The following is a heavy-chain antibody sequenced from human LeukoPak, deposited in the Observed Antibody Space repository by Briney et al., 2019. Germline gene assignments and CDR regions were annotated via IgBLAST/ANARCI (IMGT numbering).Heavy chain of an antibody. Sequence: SETLSLTCTVSGGSLSSGSYYWSWIRQPAGKGLEWIGRIYTSGSTYYNPSLKSRVTISVDTSKNQFSLKLSSVAAADTAVYYCARENIYSGYASYWGQGTLVTVSS. CDR2: IYTSGST. J-gene: IGHJ4*02. CDR3: ARENIYSGYASY. CDR1: GGSLSSGSYY. D-gene: IGHD5-12*01. V-gene: IGHV4-61*02.